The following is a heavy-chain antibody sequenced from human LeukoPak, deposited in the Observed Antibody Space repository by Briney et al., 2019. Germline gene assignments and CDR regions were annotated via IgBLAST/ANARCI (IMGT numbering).Heavy chain of an antibody. CDR3: ARDELLWFGD. Sequence: SETLSLTCTVSGGSISSGSYYWSWIRQPAGKGLEWIGRIYTSGSTNYNPSLKSRVTISVDTSKNQFSLKLSSVTAADTAVYYCARDELLWFGDWGQGTLVTVSS. CDR2: IYTSGST. V-gene: IGHV4-61*02. CDR1: GGSISSGSYY. J-gene: IGHJ4*02. D-gene: IGHD3-10*01.